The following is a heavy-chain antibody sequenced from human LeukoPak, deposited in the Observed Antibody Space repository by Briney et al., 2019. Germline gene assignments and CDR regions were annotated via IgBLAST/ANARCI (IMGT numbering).Heavy chain of an antibody. V-gene: IGHV3-64*04. J-gene: IGHJ6*02. D-gene: IGHD6-13*01. CDR2: ISSNGGST. Sequence: GGSLRLSCSASGFTFSSYAMHWVRQAPGKGLEYVSAISSNGGSTYYADSVKGRFTISRDNSKNTLYLQMNSLRAEDTAVYYCAKGVAAASVYGMDVWGQGTTVTVSS. CDR1: GFTFSSYA. CDR3: AKGVAAASVYGMDV.